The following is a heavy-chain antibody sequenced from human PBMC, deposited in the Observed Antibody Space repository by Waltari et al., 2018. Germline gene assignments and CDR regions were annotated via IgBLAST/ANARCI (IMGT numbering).Heavy chain of an antibody. CDR2: INHSGST. V-gene: IGHV4-34*01. D-gene: IGHD5-12*01. CDR1: GGSFSGYY. J-gene: IGHJ4*02. Sequence: QVQLQQWGAGLLKPSETLSLTCAVYGGSFSGYYWGWIRQPPGKGLEWSGEINHSGSTNYNPSLTSRVSISVDTSNNQFSLKLCSVTAADTSVYYCAGVRWLRRTTFDYWGQGTLVTVSS. CDR3: AGVRWLRRTTFDY.